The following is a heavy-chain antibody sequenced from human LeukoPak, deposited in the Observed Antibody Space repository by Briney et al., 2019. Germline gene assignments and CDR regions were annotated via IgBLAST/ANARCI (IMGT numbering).Heavy chain of an antibody. CDR1: GFTFSSYS. V-gene: IGHV3-23*01. J-gene: IGHJ4*02. CDR2: IGASGGST. D-gene: IGHD3-9*01. CDR3: AKAEGYDILTGLDY. Sequence: PGGSLRLSCAAPGFTFSSYSMSWVRQAPGKGLVWVSGIGASGGSTYYADSVKGRFTISRDNSKNTLYLQMNSLRTEDTAVYYCAKAEGYDILTGLDYWGQGTLVTVSS.